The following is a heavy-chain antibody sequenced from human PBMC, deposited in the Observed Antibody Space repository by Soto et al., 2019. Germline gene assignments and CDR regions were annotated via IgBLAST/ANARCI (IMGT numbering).Heavy chain of an antibody. V-gene: IGHV3-48*02. Sequence: EVQLVESGGGLVQPGGSLRLSCAASGFTFSSYSMNWVRQAPGKGLEWVSYISSSSSTIYYADSVKGRFTISRDNAKNSMYLQMNSLGDEDTAVYYCARDDIAVAGTYYYYGMDVWGQGTTVTVSS. CDR2: ISSSSSTI. CDR1: GFTFSSYS. D-gene: IGHD6-19*01. CDR3: ARDDIAVAGTYYYYGMDV. J-gene: IGHJ6*02.